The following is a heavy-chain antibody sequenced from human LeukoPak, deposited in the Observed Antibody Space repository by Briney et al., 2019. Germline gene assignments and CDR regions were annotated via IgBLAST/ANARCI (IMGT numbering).Heavy chain of an antibody. V-gene: IGHV1-18*01. CDR3: ARGPTYASGSLYTDY. CDR2: VSPYNGAT. J-gene: IGHJ4*02. Sequence: ASVKVSCKASGYAFTSHGITWVRQAPGQGLEWMGWVSPYNGATNYAQKLRDRVTMTTDTSTTTVYMELRSLRSDDTAVYYCARGPTYASGSLYTDYWGQGALVTVSS. D-gene: IGHD3-10*01. CDR1: GYAFTSHG.